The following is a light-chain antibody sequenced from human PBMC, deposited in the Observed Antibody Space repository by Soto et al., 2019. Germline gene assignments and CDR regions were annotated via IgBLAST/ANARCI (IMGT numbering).Light chain of an antibody. CDR1: KSVSRN. CDR2: GAA. Sequence: EIVMTQSPATLSVSPGERATLSCRASKSVSRNLAWYQQKPGQAPRLLIYGAATRATGIPARFSGSGSGTEFTLTISSLQSEDFAVYYCQQYNNWPPNFGQGTRLEIK. CDR3: QQYNNWPPN. J-gene: IGKJ5*01. V-gene: IGKV3-15*01.